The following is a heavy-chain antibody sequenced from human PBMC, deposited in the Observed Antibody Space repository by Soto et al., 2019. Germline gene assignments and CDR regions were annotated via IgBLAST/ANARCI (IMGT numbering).Heavy chain of an antibody. Sequence: SETLSLTCTVSGGSISSYYWSWIRQPPGKGLEWIGYIYYSGSTNYNPSLKSRVTISVDTSKNQFSLKLSSVTAADTAVYYCARVSEQQLVLYFDYWGQGTLVTVSS. D-gene: IGHD6-13*01. J-gene: IGHJ4*02. V-gene: IGHV4-59*01. CDR1: GGSISSYY. CDR3: ARVSEQQLVLYFDY. CDR2: IYYSGST.